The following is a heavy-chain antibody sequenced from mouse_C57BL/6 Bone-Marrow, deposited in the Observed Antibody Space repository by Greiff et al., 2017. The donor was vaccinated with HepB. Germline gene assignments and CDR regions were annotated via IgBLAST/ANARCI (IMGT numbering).Heavy chain of an antibody. Sequence: QVHVKQSGPELVRPGVSVKISCKGSGYTFTDYAMHWVKQSHAKSLEWIGVISTYYGDASYNQKFKDKATMTVDKSSSTAYMELARLTSEDSAVYYCARRVYYYGSTNYFDYWGQGTTLTVSS. CDR3: ARRVYYYGSTNYFDY. J-gene: IGHJ2*01. CDR2: ISTYYGDA. CDR1: GYTFTDYA. D-gene: IGHD1-1*01. V-gene: IGHV1-67*01.